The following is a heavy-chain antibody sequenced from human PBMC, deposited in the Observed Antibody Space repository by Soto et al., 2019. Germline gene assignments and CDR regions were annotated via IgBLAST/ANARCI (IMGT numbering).Heavy chain of an antibody. CDR2: VYYSGST. D-gene: IGHD3-3*01. CDR1: GGSVSSSSYY. Sequence: PSETLSLTCTVSGGSVSSSSYYWGWVRQPPGKGLEWIGSVYYSGSTYYNPSLESRVTISVDKSKNQFSLKLSSVTAADTAVYYCARDTQDTTYYDFWSGPYYYYGMDVWGQGTTVTVSS. J-gene: IGHJ6*02. V-gene: IGHV4-39*07. CDR3: ARDTQDTTYYDFWSGPYYYYGMDV.